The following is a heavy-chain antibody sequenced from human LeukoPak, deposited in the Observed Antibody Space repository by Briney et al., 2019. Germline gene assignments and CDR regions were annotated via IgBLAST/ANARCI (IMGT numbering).Heavy chain of an antibody. CDR1: GGSISSGDYY. V-gene: IGHV4-30-4*01. CDR2: IYYSGST. CDR3: ASNTYYDILTGYYKAHAFDI. J-gene: IGHJ3*02. D-gene: IGHD3-9*01. Sequence: PSETLSLTRTVSGGSISSGDYYWSWIRQPPGKGLEWIGYIYYSGSTYYNPSLKSRVTISVDTSKNQFSLKLSSVTAADTAVYYCASNTYYDILTGYYKAHAFDIWGQGTMVTVSS.